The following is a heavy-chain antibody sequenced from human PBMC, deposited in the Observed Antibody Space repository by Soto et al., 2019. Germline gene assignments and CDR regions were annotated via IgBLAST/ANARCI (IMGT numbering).Heavy chain of an antibody. CDR2: IIPIFGTA. CDR3: ASGPGRGAARYGMDV. D-gene: IGHD6-6*01. J-gene: IGHJ6*02. V-gene: IGHV1-69*13. CDR1: GGTFSSYA. Sequence: GASVKVSCKASGGTFSSYAISWVRQAPGQGLEWMGGIIPIFGTANYAQKFQGRVTITADESTSTAYMELSSLRSEDTAVCYCASGPGRGAARYGMDVWGQGTTVTVSS.